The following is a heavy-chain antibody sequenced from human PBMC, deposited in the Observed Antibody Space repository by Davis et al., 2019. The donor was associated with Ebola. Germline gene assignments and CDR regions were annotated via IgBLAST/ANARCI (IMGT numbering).Heavy chain of an antibody. V-gene: IGHV3-30*09. D-gene: IGHD6-19*01. Sequence: GESLKISCAAPGFTFSGSALHWVRQAPGKGLEWVAFMSSDGNIKNYADSVKGRFAISRDNSKNTLYLQMSSLRTDDTAVYYCARGSGWYYFDYWGQGTLVTVSS. J-gene: IGHJ4*02. CDR2: MSSDGNIK. CDR1: GFTFSGSA. CDR3: ARGSGWYYFDY.